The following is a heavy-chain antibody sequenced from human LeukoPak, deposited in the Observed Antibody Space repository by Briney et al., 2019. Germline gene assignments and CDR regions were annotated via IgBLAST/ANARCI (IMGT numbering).Heavy chain of an antibody. Sequence: SETLSLTCTVSSGSISTSNYYWGWVRQPPGKALEWIGNIFYSGSTYYSPSLKSRVTISLDTSRNQFSLKLNSVTAADTAVYYCARREYYFDYWGQGTLVTVSS. J-gene: IGHJ4*02. V-gene: IGHV4-39*01. CDR2: IFYSGST. CDR3: ARREYYFDY. CDR1: SGSISTSNYY.